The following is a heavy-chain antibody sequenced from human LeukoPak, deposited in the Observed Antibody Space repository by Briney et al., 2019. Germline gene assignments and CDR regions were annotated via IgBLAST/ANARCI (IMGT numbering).Heavy chain of an antibody. CDR1: GSTFSSYS. J-gene: IGHJ4*02. D-gene: IGHD3-22*01. Sequence: GGSLRLSCAASGSTFSSYSMNWVRQAPGKGLEWVSSISSSSSYIYYADSVKGRFTISRDNAKNSLYLQMNSLRAEDTAVYYCAREWLRGPLDYWGQGTLVTVSS. V-gene: IGHV3-21*01. CDR2: ISSSSSYI. CDR3: AREWLRGPLDY.